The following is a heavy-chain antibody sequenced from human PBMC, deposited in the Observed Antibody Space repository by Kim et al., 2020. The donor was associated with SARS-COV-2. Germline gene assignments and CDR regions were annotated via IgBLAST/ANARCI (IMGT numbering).Heavy chain of an antibody. CDR1: GGSISSYY. D-gene: IGHD2-2*01. J-gene: IGHJ6*02. CDR3: AGYCSSTSCYDYYYYGMDV. V-gene: IGHV4-59*08. CDR2: IYYSGST. Sequence: SETLSLTCTVSGGSISSYYWSWIRQPPGKGLEWIGYIYYSGSTNYNPSLKSRVTISVDTSKNQFSLKPSSVTAADTAVYYCAGYCSSTSCYDYYYYGMDVWGQGTTVTVSS.